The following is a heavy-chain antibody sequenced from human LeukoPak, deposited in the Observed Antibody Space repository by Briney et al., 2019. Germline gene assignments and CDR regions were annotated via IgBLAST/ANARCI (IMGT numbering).Heavy chain of an antibody. CDR1: GYTFTSYD. CDR3: ARGNLLWLHAFDI. J-gene: IGHJ3*02. D-gene: IGHD3-10*01. V-gene: IGHV1-8*01. Sequence: GASVKVSCKASGYTFTSYDINWVRQATGQGLEWMGWMNPNSGNTGYAQKFQGRVSMTRNTSISTAYMELSSLRSEDTAVYYCARGNLLWLHAFDIWGQGTMVTVSS. CDR2: MNPNSGNT.